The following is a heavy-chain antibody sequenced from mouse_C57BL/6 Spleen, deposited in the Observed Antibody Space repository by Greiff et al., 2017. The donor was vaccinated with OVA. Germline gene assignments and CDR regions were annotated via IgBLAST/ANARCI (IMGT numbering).Heavy chain of an antibody. J-gene: IGHJ4*01. CDR2: ISSDSSTI. D-gene: IGHD3-2*02. CDR1: GFTFSDYG. Sequence: EVKLMESGGGLVKPGGSLKLSCAASGFTFSDYGMHWVRQAPETGLEWVAYISSDSSTIYYADTVKGRFTISRDNAKNTLFLQMTSLRSEDTAVYYCERRGQFRLLDAMDYWGQGTSVTVSS. V-gene: IGHV5-17*01. CDR3: ERRGQFRLLDAMDY.